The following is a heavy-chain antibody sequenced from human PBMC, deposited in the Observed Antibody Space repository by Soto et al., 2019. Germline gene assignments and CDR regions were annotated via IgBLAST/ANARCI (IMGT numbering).Heavy chain of an antibody. Sequence: SETLSLTCAVYGGSFSGYYWSWIRQPPGKGLEWIGEINHSGSTNYNPSLKSRVTISVDTSKNQFSLKLSSVTAADTAVSSWARGKAYYYGTGRPYGMDVWGQGTSVTASS. CDR1: GGSFSGYY. J-gene: IGHJ6*02. D-gene: IGHD3-10*01. CDR2: INHSGST. CDR3: ARGKAYYYGTGRPYGMDV. V-gene: IGHV4-34*01.